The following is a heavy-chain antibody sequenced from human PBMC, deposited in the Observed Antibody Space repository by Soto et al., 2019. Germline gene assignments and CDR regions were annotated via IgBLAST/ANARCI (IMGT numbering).Heavy chain of an antibody. CDR3: TRQPLVDGFAEEYYHYGMDL. CDR2: IYYTGST. V-gene: IGHV4-39*01. CDR1: GDSIFSSNYY. Sequence: QLQLQESGPGVVTPSETLSLTCSVSGDSIFSSNYYWGWVRQPPGKGPEWIGNIYYTGSTYHNPSLKSRVTISLDKSKNQFSLNLRSVTAADTAVYYCTRQPLVDGFAEEYYHYGMDLWGQGTTVTVSS. J-gene: IGHJ6*02.